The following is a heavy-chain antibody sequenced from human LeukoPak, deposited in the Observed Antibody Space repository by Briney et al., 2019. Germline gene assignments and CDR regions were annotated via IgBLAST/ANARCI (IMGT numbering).Heavy chain of an antibody. J-gene: IGHJ4*02. D-gene: IGHD3-16*01. CDR1: GGSISNYH. V-gene: IGHV4-59*12. CDR3: ARTDWGRRFRFDY. Sequence: SETLSLTCSVSGGSISNYHWSWIRQSPGKGLEWIAYIYDSGNSNYNPSLKSRVSTSVDTSKNQFSLRLSSVTAADTAVYYCARTDWGRRFRFDYWGQGTLVTVSS. CDR2: IYDSGNS.